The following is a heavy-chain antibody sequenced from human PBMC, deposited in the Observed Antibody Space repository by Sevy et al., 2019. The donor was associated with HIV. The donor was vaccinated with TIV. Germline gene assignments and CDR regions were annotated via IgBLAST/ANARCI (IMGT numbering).Heavy chain of an antibody. J-gene: IGHJ4*02. CDR3: SSQYCGGDCFLGN. Sequence: GGSLRLSCAASGFTFSSYGMHWVRQAPGKGLEWVAVIWNDGSNQYYADSVEGRFTVSRDNSTNTLYLQMNSLRAEDTAVYYCSSQYCGGDCFLGNWGQGTLVTVSS. CDR2: IWNDGSNQ. V-gene: IGHV3-33*01. D-gene: IGHD2-21*02. CDR1: GFTFSSYG.